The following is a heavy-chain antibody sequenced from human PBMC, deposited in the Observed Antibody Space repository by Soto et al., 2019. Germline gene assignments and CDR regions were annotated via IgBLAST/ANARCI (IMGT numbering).Heavy chain of an antibody. J-gene: IGHJ6*03. CDR1: GYNFTNYG. CDR3: ARGKVDRGSGKNYYYYYMDV. V-gene: IGHV1-18*01. D-gene: IGHD3-10*01. Sequence: QVQLVQSGAEVKKPGASVKVSCKASGYNFTNYGISWVRQAPGQGLEWMGWISADNGNTNYAQKLQGRVTMTTDTSTSTAYMELRSLRSDATAVYYCARGKVDRGSGKNYYYYYMDVWGKGTTVTVSS. CDR2: ISADNGNT.